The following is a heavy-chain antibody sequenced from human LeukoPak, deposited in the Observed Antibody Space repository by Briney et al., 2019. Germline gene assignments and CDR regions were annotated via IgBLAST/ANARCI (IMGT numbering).Heavy chain of an antibody. J-gene: IGHJ5*02. CDR3: ARVKWLVLFWFDP. CDR2: VYYSGNT. Sequence: SEILSLTCTVFGGSISPYYWSWIRQPPGKGLEWIGYVYYSGNTNYNPSLKSRVTISVDTSKSQFSLKLGSVTAADTAVYYCARVKWLVLFWFDPWGQGTLVTVSS. CDR1: GGSISPYY. D-gene: IGHD6-19*01. V-gene: IGHV4-59*01.